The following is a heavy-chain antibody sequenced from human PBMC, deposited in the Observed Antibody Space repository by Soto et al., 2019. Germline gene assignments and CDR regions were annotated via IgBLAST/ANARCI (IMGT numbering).Heavy chain of an antibody. CDR3: ARDKREQWLSTFDY. Sequence: QVQLVESGGGVVQPGRSLRLSCAASGFTFSSYAMHWVRQAPGKGLEWVAVISYDGSNKYYADSVKGRFTISRDNSKNTLYLKMNCLRAEDTAVYDCARDKREQWLSTFDYWGQGTLVTVSS. D-gene: IGHD6-19*01. J-gene: IGHJ4*02. CDR2: ISYDGSNK. CDR1: GFTFSSYA. V-gene: IGHV3-30-3*01.